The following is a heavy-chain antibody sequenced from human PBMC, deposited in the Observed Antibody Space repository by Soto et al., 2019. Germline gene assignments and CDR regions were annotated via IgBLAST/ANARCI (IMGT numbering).Heavy chain of an antibody. CDR2: IYYSGST. D-gene: IGHD2-15*01. Sequence: SSETLSLTCTVSGGSISSSSYYWGWIRQPPGKGLEWIGSIYYSGSTYYNPSLKSRVTISVDTSKNQFSLKLSSVTAADTAVYYCAVVIVAAWFDPWGQGTLVTVSS. V-gene: IGHV4-39*01. J-gene: IGHJ5*02. CDR3: AVVIVAAWFDP. CDR1: GGSISSSSYY.